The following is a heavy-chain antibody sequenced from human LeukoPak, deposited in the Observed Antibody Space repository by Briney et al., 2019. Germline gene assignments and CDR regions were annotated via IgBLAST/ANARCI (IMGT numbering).Heavy chain of an antibody. V-gene: IGHV4-61*02. CDR2: IYTSGST. D-gene: IGHD3-22*01. J-gene: IGHJ6*03. CDR1: SGSISSGSYY. Sequence: PSETLSLTCIVSSGSISSGSYYWSWIRQPAEKGLEWIGRIYTSGSTNYNPSLKSRVTISIDTSKNQFPLKLSSVTAADTAVYYCARAKYYYDKGYYYYMDVWGKGTTVTVSS. CDR3: ARAKYYYDKGYYYYMDV.